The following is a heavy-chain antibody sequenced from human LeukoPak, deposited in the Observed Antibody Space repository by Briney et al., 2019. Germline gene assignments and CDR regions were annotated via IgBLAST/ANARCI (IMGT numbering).Heavy chain of an antibody. CDR1: GFTFSDYY. V-gene: IGHV3-11*01. D-gene: IGHD2-21*02. CDR2: ISSSGSTI. Sequence: GGSLRLSCAASGFTFSDYYMSWIRQAPGKGLEWVSYISSSGSTIYYADSVKGRFTISRDNAKNSLYLQMNSLRAEDTAVYYCTTAMEVTAILYFQHWGQGTLVTVSS. J-gene: IGHJ1*01. CDR3: TTAMEVTAILYFQH.